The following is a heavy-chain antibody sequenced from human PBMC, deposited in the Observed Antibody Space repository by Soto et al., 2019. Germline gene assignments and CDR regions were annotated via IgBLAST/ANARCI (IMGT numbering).Heavy chain of an antibody. CDR1: GFAFSSEW. V-gene: IGHV3-7*03. D-gene: IGHD6-19*01. CDR2: IKQDGSEK. CDR3: ARAGSVYDY. J-gene: IGHJ4*02. Sequence: PGGSLRLSCAASGFAFSSEWMHWVRRAPEKGLEWVANIKQDGSEKYYVDSVKGRFTISRDNAKNSLYLQMNSLRVEDTAVYYCARAGSVYDYWGQGTLVTVSS.